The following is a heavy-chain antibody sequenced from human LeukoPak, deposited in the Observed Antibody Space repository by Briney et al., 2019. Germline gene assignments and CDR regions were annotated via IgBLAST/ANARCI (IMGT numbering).Heavy chain of an antibody. CDR1: GGSISSNSYY. CDR3: ARDLTGHDY. V-gene: IGHV4-39*07. Sequence: NPSETLSLTCTVSGGSISSNSYYWSWIRQPPGKGLEWIGSIYHSGSTYYNPSLKSRVTISVDTSKNQFSLKLSSVTAADTAVYYCARDLTGHDYWGQGTLVTVSS. D-gene: IGHD1-20*01. J-gene: IGHJ4*02. CDR2: IYHSGST.